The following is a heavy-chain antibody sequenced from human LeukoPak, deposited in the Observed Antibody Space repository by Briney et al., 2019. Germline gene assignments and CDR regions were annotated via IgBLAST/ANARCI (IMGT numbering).Heavy chain of an antibody. J-gene: IGHJ4*02. CDR2: ISYDGSNK. CDR1: GFTFSSYA. D-gene: IGHD6-19*01. CDR3: ARGQWQWLVFPLDY. V-gene: IGHV3-30*04. Sequence: GGSLRLSCAASGFTFSSYAMHWVRQAPGKGLEWVAVISYDGSNKYYAGSVKGRFTISRDNSKNTLYLQMNSLRAEDTAVYYCARGQWQWLVFPLDYWGQGTLVTVSS.